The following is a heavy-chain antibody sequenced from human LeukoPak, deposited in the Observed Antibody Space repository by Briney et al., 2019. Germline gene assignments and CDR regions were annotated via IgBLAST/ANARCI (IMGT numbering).Heavy chain of an antibody. V-gene: IGHV1-18*01. D-gene: IGHD6-6*01. CDR1: GYTFTSYG. Sequence: ASVKVSCKASGYTFTSYGISWVRQAPGQGLEWMGWISAYNGNTNYAQKLQGRVTMTTDTSTSTAYMELSSLRSEDTAVYYCARESPSIAAFDYWGQGTLVTVSS. CDR3: ARESPSIAAFDY. CDR2: ISAYNGNT. J-gene: IGHJ4*02.